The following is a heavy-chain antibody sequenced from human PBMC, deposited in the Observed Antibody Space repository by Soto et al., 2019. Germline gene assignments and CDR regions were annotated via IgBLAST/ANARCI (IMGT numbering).Heavy chain of an antibody. D-gene: IGHD2-15*01. V-gene: IGHV5-51*04. CDR2: IYPGDSDT. J-gene: IGHJ4*02. CDR1: GYTFTSQW. Sequence: GESLKISCKGSGYTFTSQWIGWVRQMPGKGLECVGIIYPGDSDTRYSPSFFGQVTISADKPISPAYLQWSSLKASDTAMYYCARVSGVAFDYWGQGTLVTVSS. CDR3: ARVSGVAFDY.